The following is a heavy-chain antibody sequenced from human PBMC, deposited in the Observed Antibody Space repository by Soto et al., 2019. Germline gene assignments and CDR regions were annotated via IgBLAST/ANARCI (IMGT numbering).Heavy chain of an antibody. CDR2: IYYSGSA. Sequence: QLQLQESGPGLVKPSETLSLTCTVSGGSISSNAYYWGWIRQPPGKGLEWIGSIYYSGSAYYNPYLKSRVTISVDTSKNQFSLKLSSVTAAGTAVYYCARRPKRGSYSWCFDYWGQGTLVTVSS. J-gene: IGHJ4*02. CDR1: GGSISSNAYY. CDR3: ARRPKRGSYSWCFDY. D-gene: IGHD1-26*01. V-gene: IGHV4-39*01.